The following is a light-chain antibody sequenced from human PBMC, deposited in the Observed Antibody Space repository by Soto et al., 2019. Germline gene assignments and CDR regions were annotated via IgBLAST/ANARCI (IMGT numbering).Light chain of an antibody. J-gene: IGLJ3*02. CDR3: QTWGTGFQV. V-gene: IGLV4-69*01. CDR1: SGHSSYA. CDR2: LDSDGSH. Sequence: QLVLTQSPSASASLGASVKLTCTLSSGHSSYAIAWHQLQPEKGPRSLMKLDSDGSHTKGDGIPDRFSGSSSGAERYLTISSLQSDDEADYYCQTWGTGFQVFGGGTKLTVL.